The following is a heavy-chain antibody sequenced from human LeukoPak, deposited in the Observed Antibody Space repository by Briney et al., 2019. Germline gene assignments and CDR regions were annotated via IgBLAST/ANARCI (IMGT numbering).Heavy chain of an antibody. D-gene: IGHD4-17*01. CDR3: ARSRGSTVTEY. CDR1: GGTFSSYA. CDR2: IIPILGIA. Sequence: ASVKVSCKASGGTFSSYAISWVRQAPGQGLEWMGRIIPILGIANYAQKFQGRVTITADKSTSTAYMELSSLRSEDTAVYYCARSRGSTVTEYWGQGTLVTVSS. V-gene: IGHV1-69*04. J-gene: IGHJ4*02.